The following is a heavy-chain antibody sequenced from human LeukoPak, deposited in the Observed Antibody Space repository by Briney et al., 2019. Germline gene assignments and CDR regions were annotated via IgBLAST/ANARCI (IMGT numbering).Heavy chain of an antibody. Sequence: SETLSLTCTVSGGSISSGDYYWSWIRQPPGKGLEWIGYIYYSGSTYYNPSLKSRVTMSVDTSKNQFSLKLSSVTAADTAVYYCARVQRYCRGGSCYGGGYFDYWGQGTLVTVSS. CDR2: IYYSGST. CDR1: GGSISSGDYY. V-gene: IGHV4-30-4*01. CDR3: ARVQRYCRGGSCYGGGYFDY. J-gene: IGHJ4*02. D-gene: IGHD2-15*01.